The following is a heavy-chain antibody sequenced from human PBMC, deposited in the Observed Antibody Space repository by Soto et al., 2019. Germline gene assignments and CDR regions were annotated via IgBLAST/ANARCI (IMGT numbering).Heavy chain of an antibody. J-gene: IGHJ6*02. CDR2: IYYRGNA. CDR1: DDSINSDKYY. CDR3: ASNGKYGQWPKGDYYYGMDV. D-gene: IGHD6-19*01. Sequence: SETLSHTCSVSDDSINSDKYYWGWIRQPPGKGLEWIGSIYYRGNAYYNPSLQTRVTISLDKSKSQFSLKLNSVTAADTAVYYCASNGKYGQWPKGDYYYGMDVWGQGTTVTVSS. V-gene: IGHV4-39*01.